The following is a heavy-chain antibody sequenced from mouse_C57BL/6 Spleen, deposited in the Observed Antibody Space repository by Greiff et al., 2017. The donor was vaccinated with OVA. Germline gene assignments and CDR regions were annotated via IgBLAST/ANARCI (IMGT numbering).Heavy chain of an antibody. D-gene: IGHD1-1*01. J-gene: IGHJ1*03. CDR2: INPSSGYT. Sequence: VQLQQSGAELARPGASVKMSCKASGYTFTSYTMHWVKQRPGQGLEWIGYINPSSGYTKYNQKFKDKATLTADKSSSTDYMQLSSLTSEDSAVYYCARRDYGSSEGYFDVWGTGTTVTVSS. CDR1: GYTFTSYT. CDR3: ARRDYGSSEGYFDV. V-gene: IGHV1-4*01.